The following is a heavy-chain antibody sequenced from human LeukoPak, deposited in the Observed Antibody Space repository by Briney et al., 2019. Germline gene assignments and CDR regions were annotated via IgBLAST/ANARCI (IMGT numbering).Heavy chain of an antibody. J-gene: IGHJ4*02. Sequence: GGSLRLSCVTSGFTFSAYNMNWVRQAPGKGPEWVSCISSSSNYIYYADSVKGRFTISRVNAKNSLYLQMNSLRAEDTAVYYCARDEGVSFDYWGQGTLVTVSS. V-gene: IGHV3-21*01. CDR3: ARDEGVSFDY. CDR2: ISSSSNYI. CDR1: GFTFSAYN.